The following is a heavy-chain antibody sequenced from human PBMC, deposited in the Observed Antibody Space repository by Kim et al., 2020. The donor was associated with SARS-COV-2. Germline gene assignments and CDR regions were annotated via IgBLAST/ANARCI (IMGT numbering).Heavy chain of an antibody. CDR1: GYSISSGYY. CDR3: ARWVRGAHAVFDY. CDR2: IYHSGST. Sequence: SETLSLTCTVSGYSISSGYYWGWIRQPPGKGLEWIGSIYHSGSTYYNPSLKSRVTISVDTSKNQFSLKLSSVTAADTAVYYCARWVRGAHAVFDYWGQGT. V-gene: IGHV4-38-2*02. J-gene: IGHJ4*02. D-gene: IGHD3-10*01.